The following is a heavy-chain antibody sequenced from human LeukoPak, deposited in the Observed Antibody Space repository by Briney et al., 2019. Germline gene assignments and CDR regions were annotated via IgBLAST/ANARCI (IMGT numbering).Heavy chain of an antibody. V-gene: IGHV4-39*07. CDR2: INHSGST. CDR3: ARGLLVTPDAFDI. CDR1: GGSISSSSDY. D-gene: IGHD2-21*02. Sequence: SETLSLTCTVSGGSISSSSDYWGWIRQPPGKGLEWIGEINHSGSTNYNPSLKSRVTISVDTSKNQFSLKLSSVTAADTAVYYCARGLLVTPDAFDIWGQGTMVTVSS. J-gene: IGHJ3*02.